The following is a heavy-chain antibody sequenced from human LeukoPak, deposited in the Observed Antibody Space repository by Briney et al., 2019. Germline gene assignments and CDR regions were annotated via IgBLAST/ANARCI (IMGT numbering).Heavy chain of an antibody. V-gene: IGHV3-21*04. CDR1: GFTFSSYA. Sequence: GSLRLSCAASGFTFSSYAMSWVRQAPGKGLEWVSSINTGTYIYYADSVKGRFTISRDNAQNSLYLQMNSLRAEDTAIYYCVRDSGTYRPIGYWGQGTLVTVSS. CDR2: INTGTYI. CDR3: VRDSGTYRPIGY. J-gene: IGHJ4*02. D-gene: IGHD1-26*01.